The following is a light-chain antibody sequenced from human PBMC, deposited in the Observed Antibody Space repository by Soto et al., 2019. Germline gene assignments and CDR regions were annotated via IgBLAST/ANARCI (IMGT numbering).Light chain of an antibody. Sequence: QSVLTQPASVSGSPGQSITISCTGTSSDVGGFDYVAWYQQHLGQAPKLIIHDVTVRPSGVSNRFSGSKSGNTASLAISGLQTEDEAHYYCSSYTSATALFVFGTGTKVTGL. J-gene: IGLJ1*01. CDR2: DVT. CDR3: SSYTSATALFV. CDR1: SSDVGGFDY. V-gene: IGLV2-14*03.